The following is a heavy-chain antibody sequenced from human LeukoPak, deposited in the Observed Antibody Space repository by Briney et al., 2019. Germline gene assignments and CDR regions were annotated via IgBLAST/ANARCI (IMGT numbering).Heavy chain of an antibody. Sequence: KSSETLSLTCSVSGGSVSSNIYYWPWIRQPPGKGLEWIGTIYFSGSTYYYPSLKRRVTISVDTSKNQFTLKLTSETAADMAVYYCARLGYCRGGSCHHDYWGQGTLVTVSS. D-gene: IGHD2-15*01. V-gene: IGHV4-39*01. CDR2: IYFSGST. CDR1: GGSVSSNIYY. J-gene: IGHJ4*02. CDR3: ARLGYCRGGSCHHDY.